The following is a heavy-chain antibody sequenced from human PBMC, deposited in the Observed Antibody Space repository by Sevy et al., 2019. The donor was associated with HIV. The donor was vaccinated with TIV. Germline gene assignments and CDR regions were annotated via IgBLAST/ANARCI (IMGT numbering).Heavy chain of an antibody. J-gene: IGHJ5*02. CDR3: ARDRLDYYDSSGYFDP. Sequence: SETLSLTCTVSGGSISSYYWSWIRQPAGKGLEWIGRIYTSGSTNYNPSLKSRVTMSVDTSKNQFSLKLSSVTAADTAVYYCARDRLDYYDSSGYFDPWGQGTLVTVSS. CDR1: GGSISSYY. V-gene: IGHV4-4*07. D-gene: IGHD3-22*01. CDR2: IYTSGST.